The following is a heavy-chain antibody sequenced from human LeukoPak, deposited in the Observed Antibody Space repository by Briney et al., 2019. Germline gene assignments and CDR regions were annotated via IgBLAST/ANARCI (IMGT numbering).Heavy chain of an antibody. CDR1: GGSFSGYY. J-gene: IGHJ6*03. CDR2: INHSGST. CDR3: ARGPEPYDFWSGYYRTFYYYYYMDV. V-gene: IGHV4-34*01. D-gene: IGHD3-3*01. Sequence: SETLSLTCAVYGGSFSGYYRSWIRQPPGKGLEWIGEINHSGSTNYNPSLKSRVTISVDTSKNQFSLKLSSVTAADTAVYYCARGPEPYDFWSGYYRTFYYYYYMDVWGKGTTVTVS.